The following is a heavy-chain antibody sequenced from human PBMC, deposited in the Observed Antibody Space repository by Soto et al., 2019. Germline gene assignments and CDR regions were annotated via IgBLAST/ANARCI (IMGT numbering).Heavy chain of an antibody. Sequence: QVQLVQSGAEVKKPGSSVKVSCKASGGTFSSYTISWVRQAPGQGLEWMGRIIPILGIANYAQKFQGRVTITADKSTSTAYMELSSLRSEDTAVYYCARNDLHGGYPSFDYWGQGTLVTVSS. D-gene: IGHD5-12*01. V-gene: IGHV1-69*02. CDR2: IIPILGIA. J-gene: IGHJ4*02. CDR3: ARNDLHGGYPSFDY. CDR1: GGTFSSYT.